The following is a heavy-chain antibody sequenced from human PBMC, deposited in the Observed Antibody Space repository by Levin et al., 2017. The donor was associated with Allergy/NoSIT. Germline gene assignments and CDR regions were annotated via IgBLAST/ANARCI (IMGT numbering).Heavy chain of an antibody. CDR1: GGSISSYY. CDR3: AREYCSGGSCYRRYYFDY. V-gene: IGHV4-59*01. J-gene: IGHJ4*02. Sequence: GSLRLSCTVSGGSISSYYWNWIRQPPGKGLEWIGSIYYSGSTNFNPSLKSRVTISIDTSKNQFSLKLSSVTAADTAVYYCAREYCSGGSCYRRYYFDYWGQGTLVTVSS. CDR2: IYYSGST. D-gene: IGHD2-15*01.